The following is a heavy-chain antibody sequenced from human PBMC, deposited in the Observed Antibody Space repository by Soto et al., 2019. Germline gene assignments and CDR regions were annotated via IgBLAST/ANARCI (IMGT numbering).Heavy chain of an antibody. V-gene: IGHV1-3*01. D-gene: IGHD3-3*01. CDR2: INAGNGNT. Sequence: ASVKVSCKASGYTFTSYAMHWVRQAPGQRLEWMGWINAGNGNTKYSQKFQGRVTITRDTSASTAYMELSSLRSEDTAVYYCATSHYDFRSGYFRLGTDNWFDPWGQGTLVTVSS. CDR1: GYTFTSYA. CDR3: ATSHYDFRSGYFRLGTDNWFDP. J-gene: IGHJ5*02.